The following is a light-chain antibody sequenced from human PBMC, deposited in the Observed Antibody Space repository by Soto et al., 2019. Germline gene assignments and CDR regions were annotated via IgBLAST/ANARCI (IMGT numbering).Light chain of an antibody. CDR3: QQSNGWPPTYT. J-gene: IGKJ2*01. Sequence: EIVMTQSPGTLSVSPGERATLSCRASQSISTNLAWYQQKPGQAPRLLIYGASTRATGIPARFSGSGSGTEFALTISNLQSEDSAIYYCQQSNGWPPTYTFGQGTKLEIK. CDR2: GAS. CDR1: QSISTN. V-gene: IGKV3-15*01.